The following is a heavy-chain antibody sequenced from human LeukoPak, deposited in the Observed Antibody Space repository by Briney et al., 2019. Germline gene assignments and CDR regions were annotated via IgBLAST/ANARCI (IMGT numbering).Heavy chain of an antibody. CDR1: GFTFSSYG. J-gene: IGHJ3*02. CDR3: ARVSRNTHAFDI. Sequence: PGGSLRLSCAASGFTFSSYGMHWVRQAPGKGLEWVAVIWYDGSNKYYADSVKGRFTISRDNSKNTLYLQMNSLRAEDTAVYYCARVSRNTHAFDIWGQGTMVTVSS. V-gene: IGHV3-33*01. CDR2: IWYDGSNK. D-gene: IGHD2/OR15-2a*01.